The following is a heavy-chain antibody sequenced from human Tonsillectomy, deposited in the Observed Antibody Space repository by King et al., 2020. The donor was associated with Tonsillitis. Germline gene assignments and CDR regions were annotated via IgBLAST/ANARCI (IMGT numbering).Heavy chain of an antibody. D-gene: IGHD6-19*01. CDR2: ISGSGDTT. V-gene: IGHV3-23*04. J-gene: IGHJ5*02. CDR1: GFTFSNNA. Sequence: VQLVESGGGLGQPGGSLRLACAASGFTFSNNAMSWVRQAPGKGLEWVSSISGSGDTTFNADSLKGRFPISRDNSKNRLYLQMNSLRAEDTAVYYCAKVTIAVARFDPWGQGTLVTVSS. CDR3: AKVTIAVARFDP.